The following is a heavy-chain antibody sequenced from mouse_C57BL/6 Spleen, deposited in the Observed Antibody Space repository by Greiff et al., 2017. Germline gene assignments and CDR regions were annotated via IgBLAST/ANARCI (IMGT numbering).Heavy chain of an antibody. CDR2: INPNNGGT. Sequence: EVQLQQSGPELVKPGASVKIPCKASGYTFTDYNMDWVKQSHGKSLEWIGDINPNNGGTIYNQKFKGKATLTVDKSSSTAYMELRSLTSEDTSVYYCARARCYYPYVDYWGQGTTLTVSS. V-gene: IGHV1-18*01. CDR1: GYTFTDYN. J-gene: IGHJ2*01. CDR3: ARARCYYPYVDY. D-gene: IGHD1-1*01.